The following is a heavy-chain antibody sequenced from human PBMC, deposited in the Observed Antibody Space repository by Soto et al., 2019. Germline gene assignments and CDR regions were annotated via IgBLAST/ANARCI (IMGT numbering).Heavy chain of an antibody. D-gene: IGHD6-19*01. J-gene: IGHJ6*02. Sequence: SETLSLTCAVSGGSISSSNWWSWVRQPPGKGLEWIGEIYHSGSTNYNPSLKSRVTISVDKSKNQFSLKLGSVTAADTAVYYCARDRAVAGNYYYYGMDVRGQGTTVTVSS. V-gene: IGHV4-4*02. CDR1: GGSISSSNW. CDR3: ARDRAVAGNYYYYGMDV. CDR2: IYHSGST.